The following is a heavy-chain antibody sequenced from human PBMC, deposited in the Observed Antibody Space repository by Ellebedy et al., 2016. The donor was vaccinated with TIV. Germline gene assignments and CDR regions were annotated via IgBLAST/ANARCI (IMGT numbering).Heavy chain of an antibody. CDR1: GFTPSNYG. D-gene: IGHD5-18*01. CDR3: ASLRGYNYGVNPSADLEI. V-gene: IGHV3-33*01. Sequence: GESLKISCEASGFTPSNYGIHWVRQAPSKGLEWVAVIGADVTSQYYAASVKGRFTISRDSYKNTVYLQMNSLRAEDTAVYYCASLRGYNYGVNPSADLEIWGQGTMVTVSS. J-gene: IGHJ3*01. CDR2: IGADVTSQ.